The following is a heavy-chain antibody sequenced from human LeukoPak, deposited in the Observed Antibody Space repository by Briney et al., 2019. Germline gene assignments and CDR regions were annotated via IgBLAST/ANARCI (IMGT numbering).Heavy chain of an antibody. CDR2: ISAYNGNT. Sequence: ASVKVSCKASGYTFTSYGISWVRQAPGQGLEWVGWISAYNGNTNYAQKLQGRVTMTTDTSTSTAYMELRSLRSDDTAVYYCARINYYDSSGFSTSNAFDIWGQGTMVTVSS. D-gene: IGHD3-22*01. CDR1: GYTFTSYG. J-gene: IGHJ3*02. V-gene: IGHV1-18*01. CDR3: ARINYYDSSGFSTSNAFDI.